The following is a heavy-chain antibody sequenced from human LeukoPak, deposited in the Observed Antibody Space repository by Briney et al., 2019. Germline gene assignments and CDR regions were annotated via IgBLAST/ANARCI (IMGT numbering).Heavy chain of an antibody. V-gene: IGHV3-53*05. J-gene: IGHJ4*02. CDR2: IYSGAGT. CDR1: GFTVSSNY. CDR3: SRDSARRDGYNFDY. D-gene: IGHD5-24*01. Sequence: GGSLRLSCAASGFTVSSNYMTWVRQAPGKGLEWVSLIYSGAGTYYADSVKGRFTISRDNSKNTLYLQMNTLRAEDTALYYCSRDSARRDGYNFDYWGQGTLVTVSS.